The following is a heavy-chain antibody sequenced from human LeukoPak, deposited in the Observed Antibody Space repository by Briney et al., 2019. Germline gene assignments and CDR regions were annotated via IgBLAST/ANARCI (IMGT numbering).Heavy chain of an antibody. CDR1: GFTFSSYA. D-gene: IGHD3-10*01. Sequence: AGGSLRLSCAASGFTFSSYAMTWVRQAPGKGLEWVSGISGRGGNTYYADSVKGQFTISRDNSKNTLYLQMNSLRAEDTAVYYCARVLSGRGSLYSYYYYMDVWGKGTTVTISS. V-gene: IGHV3-23*01. J-gene: IGHJ6*03. CDR3: ARVLSGRGSLYSYYYYMDV. CDR2: ISGRGGNT.